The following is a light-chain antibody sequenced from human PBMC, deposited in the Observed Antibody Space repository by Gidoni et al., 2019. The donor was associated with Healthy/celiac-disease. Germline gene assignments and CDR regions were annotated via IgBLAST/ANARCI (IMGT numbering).Light chain of an antibody. CDR3: QSYDSSLSGSVV. CDR2: GNS. J-gene: IGLJ2*01. CDR1: SSNIGAGYD. V-gene: IGLV1-40*01. Sequence: TISCTGSSSNIGAGYDVHWYQQLPGTAPKLLIYGNSNRPSGVPDRFSGSKSGTSASLAITGLQAEDEADYYCQSYDSSLSGSVVFGGGTKLTVL.